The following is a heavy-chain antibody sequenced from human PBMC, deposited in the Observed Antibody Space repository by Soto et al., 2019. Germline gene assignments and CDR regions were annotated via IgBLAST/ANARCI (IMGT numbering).Heavy chain of an antibody. CDR3: ATEGSGVRTYAFDI. Sequence: QVQLQESGPGLVKPSQTLSLTSTVSGGSISSGGEYWSWIRQHPGKGLEWIGYIYYSGSTYYNPSLQSRVTIPVDTSKNQSALKLSSVTAADTAVYYCATEGSGVRTYAFDIWGQGTMVTVSS. V-gene: IGHV4-31*03. CDR2: IYYSGST. J-gene: IGHJ3*02. CDR1: GGSISSGGEY. D-gene: IGHD2-15*01.